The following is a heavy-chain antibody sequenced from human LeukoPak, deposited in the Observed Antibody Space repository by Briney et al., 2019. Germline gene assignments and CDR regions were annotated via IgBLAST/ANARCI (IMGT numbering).Heavy chain of an antibody. Sequence: ASVKVSCKASGGTFSRYAISWVRQAPGQGLEWMGGIIPIFGTANYAQKFQGRVTITADESTSTAYMELSSLRSEDTAVYYCAREGGYSYGYDALDYMDVWGKGTTVTVSS. J-gene: IGHJ6*03. CDR1: GGTFSRYA. CDR2: IIPIFGTA. V-gene: IGHV1-69*13. D-gene: IGHD5-18*01. CDR3: AREGGYSYGYDALDYMDV.